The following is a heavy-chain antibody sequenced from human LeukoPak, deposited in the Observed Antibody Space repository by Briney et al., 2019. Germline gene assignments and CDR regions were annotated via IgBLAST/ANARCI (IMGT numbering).Heavy chain of an antibody. Sequence: SETLSLTCTVSGDSISTSNSYWGWIRQPPGKGLEWIGSIYYSGNTYYNASLKSRVTISVDTSKNQFSLKLTSVTAADTAVYYCAKDGGSDPDSFDIWGQGTMVTVSS. CDR2: IYYSGNT. D-gene: IGHD2-15*01. CDR1: GDSISTSNSY. J-gene: IGHJ3*02. V-gene: IGHV4-39*02. CDR3: AKDGGSDPDSFDI.